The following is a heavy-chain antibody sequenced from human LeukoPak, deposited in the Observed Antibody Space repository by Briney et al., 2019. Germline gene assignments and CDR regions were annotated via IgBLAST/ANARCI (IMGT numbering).Heavy chain of an antibody. CDR2: ISAYNGNT. V-gene: IGHV1-18*01. J-gene: IGHJ6*03. CDR3: ARVAKHFRGGLSFYYMDV. D-gene: IGHD3-10*01. Sequence: ASVKVSCKASGYTFTSYGISWVRQAPGQGLEWMGWISAYNGNTNYAQKLQGRVTMTTDTSTSTAYMELRSLRSDDTAVYYCARVAKHFRGGLSFYYMDVWGKGTTVTISS. CDR1: GYTFTSYG.